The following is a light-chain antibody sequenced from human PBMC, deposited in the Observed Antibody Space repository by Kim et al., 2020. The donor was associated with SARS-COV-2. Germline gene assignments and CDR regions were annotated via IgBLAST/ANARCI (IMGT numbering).Light chain of an antibody. V-gene: IGKV1-5*03. CDR2: TAS. CDR1: QGIGRW. Sequence: ASVGGRVPIPCRASQGIGRWLALYQQKPGQAPKLLIYTASTLRSRVPSRFSGSGSGTEFTLTNPSLQPDDSATYYCQQYDHYSPYTFGQGTKLEI. CDR3: QQYDHYSPYT. J-gene: IGKJ2*01.